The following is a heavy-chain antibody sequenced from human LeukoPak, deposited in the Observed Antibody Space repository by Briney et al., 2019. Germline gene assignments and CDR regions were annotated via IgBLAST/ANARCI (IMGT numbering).Heavy chain of an antibody. D-gene: IGHD5-12*01. J-gene: IGHJ6*03. Sequence: PGGSLRLSCAASGFTFSSYSMNWVRQAPGKGLEWVSSISSSSSYIYYADSVKGRFTISRDNAKNSLYLQMNSLRAEDTAVYYCARDGVDGYSGYDEKDYYYMDVWGKGTTVTVSS. CDR1: GFTFSSYS. CDR2: ISSSSSYI. V-gene: IGHV3-21*01. CDR3: ARDGVDGYSGYDEKDYYYMDV.